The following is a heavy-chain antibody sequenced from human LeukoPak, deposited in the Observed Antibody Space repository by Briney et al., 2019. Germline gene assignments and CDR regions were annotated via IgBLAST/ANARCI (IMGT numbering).Heavy chain of an antibody. CDR2: IKSKTDGGTT. Sequence: GGSLRLSCAASGFTFSNAWMSWVRQAPGKGLEWVGRIKSKTDGGTTDYAAPVKGRFTISRDDSKNTLYLQMNSLKTEDTAVYYCTTDPRDVVVVAAWGQGTLVTVSS. J-gene: IGHJ5*02. D-gene: IGHD2-15*01. CDR1: GFTFSNAW. V-gene: IGHV3-15*01. CDR3: TTDPRDVVVVAA.